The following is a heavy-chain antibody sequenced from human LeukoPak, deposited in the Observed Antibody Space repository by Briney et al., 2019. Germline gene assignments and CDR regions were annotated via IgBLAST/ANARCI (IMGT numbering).Heavy chain of an antibody. Sequence: ASVKVSCKASGYTSTSYGISWVRQAPGQGLEWMGWISAYNGNTNYAQKLQGRVTMTTDTSTSTAYMELRSLRSDDTAVYYCARLPVTNYYYYYMDVWGKGTTVTVSS. J-gene: IGHJ6*03. CDR2: ISAYNGNT. V-gene: IGHV1-18*01. CDR1: GYTSTSYG. CDR3: ARLPVTNYYYYYMDV. D-gene: IGHD1-14*01.